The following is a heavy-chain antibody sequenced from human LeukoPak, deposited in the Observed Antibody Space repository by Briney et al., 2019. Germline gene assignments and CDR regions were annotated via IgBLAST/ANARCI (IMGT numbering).Heavy chain of an antibody. CDR3: ATYYYDSSGYYTFDY. CDR1: GGSISSGDYY. CDR2: IYYSGST. Sequence: SETLSLTCTVSGGSISSGDYYWSWIRQPPGKGLEWIGYIYYSGSTYYNPSLKSRVTISVDTSKNQFFLKLSSVTAADTAVYYCATYYYDSSGYYTFDYWGQGTLVTVSS. J-gene: IGHJ4*02. V-gene: IGHV4-30-4*01. D-gene: IGHD3-22*01.